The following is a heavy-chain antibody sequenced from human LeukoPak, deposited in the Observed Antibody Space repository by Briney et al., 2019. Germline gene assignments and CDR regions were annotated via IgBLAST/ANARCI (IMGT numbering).Heavy chain of an antibody. V-gene: IGHV3-30*18. CDR1: GFTFSSYG. CDR3: AKDAGYSSSWSFDY. D-gene: IGHD6-13*01. Sequence: GRSLRLSFAASGFTFSSYGMHWVRQAPGKGLEWVAVISYDGSNKYYSDSVKGRFTISRDNSKNTLYLQMNSLRAEDTAVYYCAKDAGYSSSWSFDYWGQGTLVTVSS. CDR2: ISYDGSNK. J-gene: IGHJ4*02.